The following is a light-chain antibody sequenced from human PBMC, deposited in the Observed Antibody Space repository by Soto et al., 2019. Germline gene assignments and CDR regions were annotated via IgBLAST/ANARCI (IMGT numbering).Light chain of an antibody. V-gene: IGKV3-11*01. CDR3: QHYNNWPPDT. CDR1: QSVSTY. Sequence: EILLPQSPVTLSLSPGARATLSCRASQSVSTYLAWYQQTPGQAPRLLIYDASKRATGIPPRFSGTGSGTDFTLTISSLQSEDFAVYYCQHYNNWPPDTFGQGTKVDIK. CDR2: DAS. J-gene: IGKJ2*01.